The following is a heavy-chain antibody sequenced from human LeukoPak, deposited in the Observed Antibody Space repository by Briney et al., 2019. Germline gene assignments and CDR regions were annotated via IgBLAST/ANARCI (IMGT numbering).Heavy chain of an antibody. CDR3: ARAIGVGATDDAFDI. CDR2: INPNSGGT. Sequence: GASVKVSCKASGYTFTGYYMHWVRQAPGQGLEWMGRINPNSGGTNYAQKFQGRVTKTRDTSISTAYMELSRLRSDDTAVYYCARAIGVGATDDAFDIWGQGTMVTVSS. CDR1: GYTFTGYY. J-gene: IGHJ3*02. V-gene: IGHV1-2*06. D-gene: IGHD1-26*01.